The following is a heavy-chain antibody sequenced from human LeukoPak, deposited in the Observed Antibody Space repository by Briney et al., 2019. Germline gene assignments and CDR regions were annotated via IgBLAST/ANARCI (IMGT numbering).Heavy chain of an antibody. CDR2: IYYSGST. CDR3: ARDRGFGY. J-gene: IGHJ4*02. V-gene: IGHV4-39*07. D-gene: IGHD3-10*01. Sequence: PSETLSLTCTVSGGSISTYYWSWIRQPPGKGLEWIGSIYYSGSTYYNPSLKSRVTISVDTSKNQFSLKLSSVTAADTAVYYCARDRGFGYWGQGTLVTVSS. CDR1: GGSISTYY.